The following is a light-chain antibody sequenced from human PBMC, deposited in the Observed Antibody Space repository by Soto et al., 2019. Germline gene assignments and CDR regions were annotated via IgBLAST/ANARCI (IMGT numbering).Light chain of an antibody. CDR1: LSVTTY. V-gene: IGKV1-39*01. J-gene: IGKJ1*01. Sequence: DMQMTQSPSSLSASVGDRVTITCRTSLSVTTYLNWYQQKPGKAPKLLIYAASSLQSGVPSRFSCSGSGTDFPLTISSLQPEDFATYYCQQSHSMPQTFGQGTKVEIK. CDR3: QQSHSMPQT. CDR2: AAS.